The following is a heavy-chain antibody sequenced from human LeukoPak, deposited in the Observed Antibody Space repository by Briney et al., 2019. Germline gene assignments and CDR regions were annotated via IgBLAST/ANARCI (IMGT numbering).Heavy chain of an antibody. V-gene: IGHV4-31*03. J-gene: IGHJ6*02. Sequence: SETLSLTCTVSGGSISSGGYYWSWIRQHPGKGLGWIGYIYYSGSTYYNPSLKSRVTISVDTSKNQFSLKLSSVTAADTAVYYCAGGLQSNYYYGMDVWGQGTTVTVSS. CDR1: GGSISSGGYY. D-gene: IGHD4-11*01. CDR2: IYYSGST. CDR3: AGGLQSNYYYGMDV.